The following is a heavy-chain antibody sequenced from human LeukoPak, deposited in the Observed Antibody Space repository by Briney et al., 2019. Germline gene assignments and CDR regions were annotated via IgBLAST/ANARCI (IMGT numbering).Heavy chain of an antibody. D-gene: IGHD5-18*01. Sequence: PGESLRTSCKGSGYSFTTYWISWVRHMPGKGLEWVGSINPSDSYTNYSPCFQGQVTSSAEKSISTAYLQWSSLNASDTDMYDCARQWRLLGSYGYEGDWFDPWGQGTLVTVSS. CDR1: GYSFTTYW. V-gene: IGHV5-10-1*01. J-gene: IGHJ5*02. CDR3: ARQWRLLGSYGYEGDWFDP. CDR2: INPSDSYT.